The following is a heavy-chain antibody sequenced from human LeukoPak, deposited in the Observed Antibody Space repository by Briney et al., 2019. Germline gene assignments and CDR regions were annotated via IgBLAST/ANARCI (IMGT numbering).Heavy chain of an antibody. D-gene: IGHD3-22*01. CDR2: MNPNSGNT. CDR3: ARGRGYDRTGYAYYFDF. Sequence: ASVKVSCKASGYSFTSYDINWVRQAPGQGFEWVGWMNPNSGNTGHAQEFQGRVTMTRDTSMSTAYMELSSLRYEDTAGYYCARGRGYDRTGYAYYFDFWGQGTLVTVSS. V-gene: IGHV1-8*01. CDR1: GYSFTSYD. J-gene: IGHJ4*02.